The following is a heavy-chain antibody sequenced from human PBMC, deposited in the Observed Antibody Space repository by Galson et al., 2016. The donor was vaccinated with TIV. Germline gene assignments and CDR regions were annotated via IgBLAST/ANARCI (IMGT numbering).Heavy chain of an antibody. CDR2: IYDDGKK. J-gene: IGHJ6*02. CDR1: GLIVTDNS. D-gene: IGHD2-21*01. V-gene: IGHV3-66*02. CDR3: ARDRRHCGNECFLRYYYGMDV. Sequence: SLRLSCAASGLIVTDNSMTWVRQAPGKGLEWVALIYDDGKKMYADSVQGRFTISRDSSKNVLDLQMTSLRGEDTAVYFCARDRRHCGNECFLRYYYGMDVWGQGTTVTVSS.